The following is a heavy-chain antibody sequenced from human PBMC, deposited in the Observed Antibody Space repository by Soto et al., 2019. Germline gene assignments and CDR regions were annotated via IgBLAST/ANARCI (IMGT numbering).Heavy chain of an antibody. D-gene: IGHD6-19*01. J-gene: IGHJ6*02. V-gene: IGHV1-69*01. CDR1: GGTFSSYA. Sequence: QVQLVQSGAEVKKPGSSVKVSCKASGGTFSSYAISWVRQAPGQGLEWMGGIIPIFGTANYAQKFQGRVTITADESTSTAYMELSSLRSEDTAVYYCARRGYGYSSGSNYGMDVWGQGTTVTVSS. CDR3: ARRGYGYSSGSNYGMDV. CDR2: IIPIFGTA.